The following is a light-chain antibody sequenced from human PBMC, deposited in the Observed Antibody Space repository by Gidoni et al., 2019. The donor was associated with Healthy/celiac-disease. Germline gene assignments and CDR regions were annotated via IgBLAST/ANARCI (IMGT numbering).Light chain of an antibody. CDR1: QSVSSSY. CDR3: QQYGSSPT. V-gene: IGKV3-20*01. CDR2: GAS. Sequence: EIVLTQSPGTLSLSPGERATLSCRASQSVSSSYLAWYQQQPGQAPRLLTYGASSRATGIPDRFSGSGSGTDFTLTISRLEPEDFAVYYCQQYGSSPTFGQGTKVEIK. J-gene: IGKJ1*01.